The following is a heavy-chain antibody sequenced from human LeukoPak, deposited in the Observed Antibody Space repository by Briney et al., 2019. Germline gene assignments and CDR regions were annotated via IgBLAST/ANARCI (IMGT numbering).Heavy chain of an antibody. J-gene: IGHJ4*02. D-gene: IGHD6-13*01. CDR1: GFTFTSFY. V-gene: IGHV3-7*01. CDR3: AREVAVGIGAYNF. CDR2: INLDGSEQ. Sequence: GGSLRLSCVASGFTFTSFYMSWVRQAPGKGLEWVANINLDGSEQYYVDSVKGRFTISRDNAKNSLYLQMNSLWAEDTAVYYCAREVAVGIGAYNFRGQGTLVTVSS.